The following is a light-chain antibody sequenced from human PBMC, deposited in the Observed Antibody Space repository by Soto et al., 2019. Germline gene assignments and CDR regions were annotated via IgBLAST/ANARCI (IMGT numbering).Light chain of an antibody. V-gene: IGLV2-23*02. CDR2: EVS. CDR1: SSDVGGYNF. J-gene: IGLJ3*02. CDR3: CSYAGSPHWV. Sequence: QSALTQPASVSGSPGQSITISCTGTSSDVGGYNFVSWYQQHPGKAPKLMIYEVSKRPSGVSNRFSGSKSGNMASLTISGLQAEDEADYYCCSYAGSPHWVVGGGTQLTVL.